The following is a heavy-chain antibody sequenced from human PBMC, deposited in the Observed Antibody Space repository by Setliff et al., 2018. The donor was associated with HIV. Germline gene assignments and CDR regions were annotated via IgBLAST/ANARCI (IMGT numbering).Heavy chain of an antibody. V-gene: IGHV1-69*04. CDR3: ARFFRQYYHDSTSSPNFFES. D-gene: IGHD3-22*01. Sequence: ASVKVSCKPSRGTFSSFGITWVRQAPGQGLECLGTITPVLGTANYPRRFQDRVTITVDKSTNTVYMELSSLTSDDTAIYYCARFFRQYYHDSTSSPNFFESWGQGTLVTVSS. CDR2: ITPVLGTA. CDR1: RGTFSSFG. J-gene: IGHJ4*02.